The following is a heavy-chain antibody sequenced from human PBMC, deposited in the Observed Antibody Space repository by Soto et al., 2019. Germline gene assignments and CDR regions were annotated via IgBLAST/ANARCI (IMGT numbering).Heavy chain of an antibody. J-gene: IGHJ5*02. CDR2: ISYSGST. CDR3: VKWPNWFDP. CDR1: GGSVSSGTYY. V-gene: IGHV4-61*01. Sequence: QVQLQESGPGLVKPSETLSLTCTVSGGSVSSGTYYWSWIRQPPGKGLEWIGYISYSGSTNYNPSLKSRVTISVDTSKNQFSLKLSSVTAADTAVYYCVKWPNWFDPWGQGTLVTVSS. D-gene: IGHD2-8*01.